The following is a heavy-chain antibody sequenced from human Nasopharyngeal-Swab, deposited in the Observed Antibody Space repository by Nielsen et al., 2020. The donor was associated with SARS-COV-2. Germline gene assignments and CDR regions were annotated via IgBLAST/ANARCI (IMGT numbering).Heavy chain of an antibody. CDR1: GCSISSGGYY. CDR2: IYYSGSN. J-gene: IGHJ4*02. CDR3: ASDYGDYFGDFDY. D-gene: IGHD4-17*01. V-gene: IGHV4-31*03. Sequence: TLSLTCTVSGCSISSGGYYWSWIPQHPGKGLEWIGYIYYSGSNYYNPSLKSRVTISVDTSKNQFSLKLSSVTAADTAVYYCASDYGDYFGDFDYWGQGTLVTVSS.